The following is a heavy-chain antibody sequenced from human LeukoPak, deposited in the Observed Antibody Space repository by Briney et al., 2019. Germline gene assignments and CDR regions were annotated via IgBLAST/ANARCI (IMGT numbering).Heavy chain of an antibody. Sequence: GGSLRLSCAASGFTFTSYSMSWVRQAPGKGLEWVSGTSDRGDYTYYADSVKGRFTISRDNSKNTLYLQMNSLRAEDSALYFCAKKAQYNGNYPLDYWGQGTLVTVSS. J-gene: IGHJ4*02. CDR3: AKKAQYNGNYPLDY. CDR1: GFTFTSYS. CDR2: TSDRGDYT. V-gene: IGHV3-23*01. D-gene: IGHD1-26*01.